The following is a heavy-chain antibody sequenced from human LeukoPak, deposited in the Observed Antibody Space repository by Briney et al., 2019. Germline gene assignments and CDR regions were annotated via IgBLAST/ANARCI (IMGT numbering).Heavy chain of an antibody. V-gene: IGHV3-30*18. CDR2: ISYDGSNK. CDR3: AKTPSEVYSGSYYELPYYYYGMDV. Sequence: GGSLRLSCAASGFTFSSYGMHWVRQAPGKGLEWVAVISYDGSNKYYADSVKGRFTISRDNSKNTLYLQMNSLRAEDTAVYYCAKTPSEVYSGSYYELPYYYYGMDVWGQGTTVTVSS. J-gene: IGHJ6*02. CDR1: GFTFSSYG. D-gene: IGHD1-26*01.